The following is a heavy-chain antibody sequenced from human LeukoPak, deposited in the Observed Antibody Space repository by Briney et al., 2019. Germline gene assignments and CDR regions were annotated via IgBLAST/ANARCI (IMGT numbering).Heavy chain of an antibody. V-gene: IGHV4-61*01. CDR3: ARAGGYSGYASN. Sequence: PSETLSLTCTVSVYSISSGYYWTWIRQPPGKALEWIGYIYYSGSTYYNPSLKSRVTISVDTSKNQFSLKVSSVSAADTAVYYCARAGGYSGYASNWGQGTLVTVSS. CDR1: VYSISSGYY. CDR2: IYYSGST. J-gene: IGHJ4*02. D-gene: IGHD5-12*01.